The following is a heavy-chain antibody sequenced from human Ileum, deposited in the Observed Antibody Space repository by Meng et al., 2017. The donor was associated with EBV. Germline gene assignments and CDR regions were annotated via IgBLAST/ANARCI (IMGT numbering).Heavy chain of an antibody. Sequence: QGQLQVSVPGLVKPSDTLCLTGSVLGGTVSSNDYHWSLIRQRPGKCLEWIGCMYDSENAKYNPSLNSRVTISIDTTRNYFVLKLTSVTAADTAVYYCAYYFVGRGGPGSWGQGTLVTVSS. CDR3: AYYFVGRGGPGS. J-gene: IGHJ5*02. CDR2: MYDSENA. V-gene: IGHV4-61*03. D-gene: IGHD3-9*01. CDR1: GGTVSSNDYH.